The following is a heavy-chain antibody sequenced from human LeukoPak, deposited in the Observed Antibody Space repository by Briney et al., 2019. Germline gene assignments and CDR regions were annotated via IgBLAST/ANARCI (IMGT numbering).Heavy chain of an antibody. J-gene: IGHJ6*02. CDR2: ISYDGSNK. CDR1: GFTFSSYW. D-gene: IGHD3-3*01. V-gene: IGHV3-30*18. Sequence: GGSLRLSCAASGFTFSSYWMHWVRQAPGKGLEWVAVISYDGSNKYYADSVKGRFTISRDNSKNTLYLQMNSLRAEDTAVYYCAKDGTYYDFWSGYYEYYYYGMDVWGQGTTVTVSS. CDR3: AKDGTYYDFWSGYYEYYYYGMDV.